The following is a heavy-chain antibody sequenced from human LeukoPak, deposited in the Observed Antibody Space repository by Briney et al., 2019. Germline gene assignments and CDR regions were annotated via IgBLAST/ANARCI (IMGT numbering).Heavy chain of an antibody. V-gene: IGHV1-24*01. CDR1: GYTLTELS. Sequence: ASVKVSCKVSGYTLTELSMHWVRQAPRKGLEWMGGFDPEDAETIYTQKFQGRVTMTEDTSTDTAYMELSSLRSEDTAVYYCATGGGGSYSYWGQGTLVTVSS. CDR3: ATGGGGSYSY. J-gene: IGHJ4*02. D-gene: IGHD1-26*01. CDR2: FDPEDAET.